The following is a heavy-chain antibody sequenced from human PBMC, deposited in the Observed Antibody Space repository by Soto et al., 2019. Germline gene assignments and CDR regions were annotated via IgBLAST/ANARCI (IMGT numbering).Heavy chain of an antibody. D-gene: IGHD2-2*03. Sequence: QVQLVQSGAEVKKPGSSVKVSCKASGGTFSNYAISWVRQAPGQGLEWMGGIIPIFGTANYAQKFQGRVTITAAESTSTAYMELSSLRSEDTAMYYCARALLGYCSSTSCSPFAPWGQGTLVTVSS. V-gene: IGHV1-69*01. CDR3: ARALLGYCSSTSCSPFAP. J-gene: IGHJ5*02. CDR2: IIPIFGTA. CDR1: GGTFSNYA.